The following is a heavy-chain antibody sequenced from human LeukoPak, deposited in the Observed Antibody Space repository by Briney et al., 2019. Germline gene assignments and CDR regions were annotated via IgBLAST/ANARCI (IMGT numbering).Heavy chain of an antibody. V-gene: IGHV3-30-3*01. Sequence: GRSLRLSCAASGFTFSSYAMHGVRQAPGKGLEWVAGLSYDGSNKYYADSVKGRFTIPRDNSKNTLYLQMNSLRAEDTAVYYCARDHNYGSGSGFDYWGQGTLVTVSS. J-gene: IGHJ4*02. CDR1: GFTFSSYA. D-gene: IGHD3-10*01. CDR2: LSYDGSNK. CDR3: ARDHNYGSGSGFDY.